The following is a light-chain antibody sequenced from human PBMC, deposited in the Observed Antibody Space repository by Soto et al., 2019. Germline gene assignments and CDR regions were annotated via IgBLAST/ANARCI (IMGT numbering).Light chain of an antibody. CDR1: RGIGNA. CDR2: SAS. V-gene: IGKV1-6*01. J-gene: IGKJ1*01. Sequence: PITQAPPSLSASVGDRVTITCRPSRGIGNALAWYQQKPGTVPRLLIHSASTLQSGVPSRFRVRVSGTDVTITISRLKPEDCETYDGLQEYDYPRTFGQGTKGDIK. CDR3: LQEYDYPRT.